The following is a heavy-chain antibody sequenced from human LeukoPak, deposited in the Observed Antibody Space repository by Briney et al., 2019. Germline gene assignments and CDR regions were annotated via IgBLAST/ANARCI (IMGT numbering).Heavy chain of an antibody. Sequence: GGSLRLLCLLSALTYSGYSMHWLRQAPPKGLEWVAFISHDGSNKYCADSLKGRFTISRDNSKNTLFLQMNSLRPEDTALYYCARVGYDYNWYDAFDIWGRGTMVTVSS. J-gene: IGHJ3*02. CDR3: ARVGYDYNWYDAFDI. CDR2: ISHDGSNK. CDR1: ALTYSGYS. V-gene: IGHV3-30*04. D-gene: IGHD1-1*01.